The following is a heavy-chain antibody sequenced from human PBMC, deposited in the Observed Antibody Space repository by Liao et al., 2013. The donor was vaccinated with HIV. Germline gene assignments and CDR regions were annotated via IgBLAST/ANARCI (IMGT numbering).Heavy chain of an antibody. CDR3: VRDGVGYRDLGGLDP. J-gene: IGHJ5*02. CDR2: VYYTGST. CDR1: GGSISTTDYL. V-gene: IGHV4-39*02. D-gene: IGHD5-12*01. Sequence: QLQLQESGPGLVKPSGTLSLTCSVSGGSISTTDYLWSWVRQPPGKPLEWIGGVYYTGSTYLNPSLEGRVSLSIDTSQNRFSLTLTSVTAADTAIYYCVRDGVGYRDLGGLDPWGQGALVTVSS.